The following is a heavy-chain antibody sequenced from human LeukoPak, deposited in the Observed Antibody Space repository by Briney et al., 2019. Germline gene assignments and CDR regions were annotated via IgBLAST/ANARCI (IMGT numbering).Heavy chain of an antibody. V-gene: IGHV4-59*08. CDR3: ASASNYAFNI. CDR2: IYYSGST. CDR1: GGSISSYY. D-gene: IGHD5-24*01. J-gene: IGHJ3*02. Sequence: SETLSLTCTVSGGSISSYYWSWIRQPPGKGLEWIGYIYYSGSTNSNPSLKSRVTISVDTSKNQFSLKVRSVTAADTAVYYCASASNYAFNIWGQGTMVTVSS.